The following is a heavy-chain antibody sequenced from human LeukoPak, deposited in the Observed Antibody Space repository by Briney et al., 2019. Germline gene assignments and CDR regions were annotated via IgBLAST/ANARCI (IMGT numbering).Heavy chain of an antibody. V-gene: IGHV1-3*01. Sequence: ASVKVSCKASGYTFTSYAVHWVRQAPGQRLEWMGWISPGNGNTKYSQNFQGRVTFISNTSATTAFMELSSLRSEDAAVYYCARYITVGATYQHFDYWGQGTLVTVSS. J-gene: IGHJ4*02. CDR3: ARYITVGATYQHFDY. CDR2: ISPGNGNT. CDR1: GYTFTSYA. D-gene: IGHD1-26*01.